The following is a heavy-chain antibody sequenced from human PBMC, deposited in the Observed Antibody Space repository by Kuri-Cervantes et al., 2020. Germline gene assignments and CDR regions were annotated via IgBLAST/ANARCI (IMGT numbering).Heavy chain of an antibody. CDR2: INSDGSST. D-gene: IGHD3-10*01. J-gene: IGHJ6*03. CDR1: GFTFSSYW. CDR3: ARARWFRESPLAYYYMDV. Sequence: GESLKISCAASGFTFSSYWMHWVRQAPGKGLVWVSRINSDGSSTSYADSVKGRFTISRDNAKNTLYLQMNSLRAEDTAVYYCARARWFRESPLAYYYMDVWGKGTTVTVSS. V-gene: IGHV3-74*01.